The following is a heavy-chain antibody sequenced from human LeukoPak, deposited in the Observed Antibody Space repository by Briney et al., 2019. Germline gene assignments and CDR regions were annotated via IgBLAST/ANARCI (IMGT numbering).Heavy chain of an antibody. CDR3: AKGMAPYGSGSLFDY. CDR1: GYTFTGYY. CDR2: INPSGGST. J-gene: IGHJ4*02. D-gene: IGHD3-10*01. Sequence: ASVKVSCKASGYTFTGYYIHWVRQAPGQGLECMGIINPSGGSTSYAQKFQGRVTMTRDMSTSTVYMELSSLRAEDTAVYYCAKGMAPYGSGSLFDYWGQGTLVTVSS. V-gene: IGHV1-46*01.